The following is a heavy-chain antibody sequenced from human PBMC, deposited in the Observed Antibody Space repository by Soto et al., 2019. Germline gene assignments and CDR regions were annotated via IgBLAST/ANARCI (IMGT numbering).Heavy chain of an antibody. Sequence: EVQLVESGGGLVKPGGSLRLSCAASGFTFSSYSMNWVRQAPGKGLEWVSSISSSSSYIYYADSVKGRFTISRDNAKNSRYLQMNSLRAEDTAVYYCARTLPWELLPYFDYWGQGTLVTVSS. CDR1: GFTFSSYS. J-gene: IGHJ4*02. D-gene: IGHD1-26*01. CDR2: ISSSSSYI. V-gene: IGHV3-21*01. CDR3: ARTLPWELLPYFDY.